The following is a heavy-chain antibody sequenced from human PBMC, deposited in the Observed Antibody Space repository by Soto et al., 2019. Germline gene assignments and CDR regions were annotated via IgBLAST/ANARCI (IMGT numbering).Heavy chain of an antibody. D-gene: IGHD3-10*01. J-gene: IGHJ4*02. CDR2: VTADGSTT. CDR1: GFTFSSYA. CDR3: AKDRGRLIRGVILDF. V-gene: IGHV3-23*01. Sequence: EVQLLESGGGLEQHGGSLRLTCAASGFTFSSYAMTWVRQAPGKGLEWVSTVTADGSTTYYADSVKGRFTVSRDNSKNTLFLQMNSLRAEDTALYYCAKDRGRLIRGVILDFWGQGTLVTVSS.